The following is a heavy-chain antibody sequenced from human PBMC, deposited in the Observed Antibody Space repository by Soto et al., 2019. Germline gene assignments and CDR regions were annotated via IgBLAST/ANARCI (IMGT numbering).Heavy chain of an antibody. CDR3: AKGVQSLPDY. V-gene: IGHV3-23*01. D-gene: IGHD3-10*01. Sequence: GGSLRLSCAASGFTFSSYAMSWVRQAPGKGLEWVSAISGSGGSTYYTDSVKGRFTISRDNSKNTLYLQMNSLRSEDTAVYYCAKGVQSLPDYWGQGTLVTVSS. CDR1: GFTFSSYA. CDR2: ISGSGGST. J-gene: IGHJ4*02.